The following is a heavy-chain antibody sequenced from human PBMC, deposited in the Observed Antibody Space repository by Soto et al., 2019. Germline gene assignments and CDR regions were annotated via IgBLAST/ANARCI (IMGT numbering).Heavy chain of an antibody. CDR2: ISGSGGST. J-gene: IGHJ6*02. D-gene: IGHD6-6*01. V-gene: IGHV3-23*01. Sequence: HPRGSLRLSCAASGFTLSSYAMSWVRQAPGKGLEWVSAISGSGGSTYYADSVKGRFTISRDNSKNTLYLQMNSLRAEDTAVYYCAKDQVNSSLGFYGMDVWGQGTTVTVSS. CDR3: AKDQVNSSLGFYGMDV. CDR1: GFTLSSYA.